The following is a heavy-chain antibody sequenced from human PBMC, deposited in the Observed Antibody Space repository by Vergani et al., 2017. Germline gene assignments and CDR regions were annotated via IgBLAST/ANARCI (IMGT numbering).Heavy chain of an antibody. CDR2: IIPIFGTA. J-gene: IGHJ5*02. CDR1: GGTFSSYA. Sequence: QVQLVQSGAEVKKPGSSVKVSCKASGGTFSSYAISWVRQAPGQGLEWMGGIIPIFGTANYAQKFQGRVTITADESTSTAYRELSSLRSEDTAVYYCAGEPTPCSSTSCYTFGWFDPWGQGTLVTVSS. CDR3: AGEPTPCSSTSCYTFGWFDP. V-gene: IGHV1-69*01. D-gene: IGHD2-2*02.